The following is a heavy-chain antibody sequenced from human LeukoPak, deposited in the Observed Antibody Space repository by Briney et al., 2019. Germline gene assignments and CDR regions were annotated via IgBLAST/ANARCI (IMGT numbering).Heavy chain of an antibody. J-gene: IGHJ6*03. CDR3: AREVSQAAYSSGWFEYYYYYYMDV. Sequence: PSETLSLTCTVSGGSISSSSYYWGWIRQPPGKGLEWIGGIYYSGSTYYNPSLKSRVTISVDTSKNQFSLKLSSVTAADTAVYYCAREVSQAAYSSGWFEYYYYYYMDVWGKGTTVTVSS. V-gene: IGHV4-39*02. CDR2: IYYSGST. D-gene: IGHD6-19*01. CDR1: GGSISSSSYY.